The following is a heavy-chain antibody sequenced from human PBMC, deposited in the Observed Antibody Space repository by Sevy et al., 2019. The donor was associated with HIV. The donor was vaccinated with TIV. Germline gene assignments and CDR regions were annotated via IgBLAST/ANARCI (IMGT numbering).Heavy chain of an antibody. D-gene: IGHD6-19*01. CDR1: GFSFSTYG. J-gene: IGHJ4*02. CDR2: IWYDGRKK. Sequence: GGSLRLSCATSGFSFSTYGMHWVRQAPGKGLEWVAGIWYDGRKKQYADSVKGRFTISRDNSKNTMYRQMNSLRVEDTALFYCARERDENSSGWSVPFDNWGQGTLVTVSS. V-gene: IGHV3-33*01. CDR3: ARERDENSSGWSVPFDN.